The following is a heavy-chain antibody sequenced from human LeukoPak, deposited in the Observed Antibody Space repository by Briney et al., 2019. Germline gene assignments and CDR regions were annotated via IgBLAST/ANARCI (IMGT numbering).Heavy chain of an antibody. D-gene: IGHD1-26*01. CDR2: ISSSSSYI. Sequence: GGSLRLSCAASGFTFSSYSMNWVRQAPGKGLEWASSISSSSSYIYYADSVKGRFTISSDNAKNSLYLQMNSLRAEDTAVYYCARVRGSYYYYYYMDVWGKGTTVTVSS. J-gene: IGHJ6*03. CDR1: GFTFSSYS. CDR3: ARVRGSYYYYYYMDV. V-gene: IGHV3-21*01.